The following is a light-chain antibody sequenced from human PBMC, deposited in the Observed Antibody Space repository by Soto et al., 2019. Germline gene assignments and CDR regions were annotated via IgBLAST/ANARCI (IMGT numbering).Light chain of an antibody. CDR3: QSYDSSLSGWKV. J-gene: IGLJ2*01. Sequence: QSVLTQPPSVSGAPGQRVTISCTGSSSNIGAGYDVHWYQQLPGTAPKLLIYGNSNRHSGVPDRFSGPKSGTSASLAIPGLQAEDEADYYCQSYDSSLSGWKVFGGGTQLTVL. CDR2: GNS. V-gene: IGLV1-40*01. CDR1: SSNIGAGYD.